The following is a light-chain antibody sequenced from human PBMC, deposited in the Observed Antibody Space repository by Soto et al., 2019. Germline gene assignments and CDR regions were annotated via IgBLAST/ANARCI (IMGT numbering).Light chain of an antibody. CDR2: DAS. CDR1: QEISNY. J-gene: IGKJ5*01. V-gene: IGKV1-33*01. Sequence: QLTQSPSSRCASVGDRVTITGEASQEISNYLNWYQQKPGKAPKLLIYDASNLEPGVPSRFSGRGSGRDFTFTIRSLQPEDTATSYCQQYEDIPPTFGQGTRLEIK. CDR3: QQYEDIPPT.